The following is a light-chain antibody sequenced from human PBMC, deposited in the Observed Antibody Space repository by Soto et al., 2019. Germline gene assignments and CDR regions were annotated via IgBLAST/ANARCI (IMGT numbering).Light chain of an antibody. CDR2: DAS. CDR1: HSIGTW. J-gene: IGKJ2*01. Sequence: DIQMTQSPSALSASLGDRVTITCRASHSIGTWLAWYQQRPGKAPKLLIYDASRLGSGVPSRFSGGGSGTEFTLTISSLQPDDFGTYYCHQYKSYTPYTIGQGTKVEIK. CDR3: HQYKSYTPYT. V-gene: IGKV1-5*01.